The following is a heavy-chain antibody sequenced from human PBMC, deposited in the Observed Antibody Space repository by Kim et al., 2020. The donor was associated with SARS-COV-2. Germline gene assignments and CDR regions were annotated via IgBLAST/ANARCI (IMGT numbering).Heavy chain of an antibody. Sequence: GGSLRLSCAASGFSFTTYSMNWVRQAPGKGLEWISYISSSSSTIDYADAVKGRFTISRDNARNSLHLQMNRLRDEVTAVYYCARNWGSDYWGQGTLVTVSS. V-gene: IGHV3-48*02. CDR3: ARNWGSDY. J-gene: IGHJ4*02. D-gene: IGHD7-27*01. CDR2: ISSSSSTI. CDR1: GFSFTTYS.